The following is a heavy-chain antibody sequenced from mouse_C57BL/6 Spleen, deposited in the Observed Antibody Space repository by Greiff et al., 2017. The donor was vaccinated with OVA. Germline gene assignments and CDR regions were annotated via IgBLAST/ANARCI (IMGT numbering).Heavy chain of an antibody. CDR1: GFSLTSYG. V-gene: IGHV2-3*01. D-gene: IGHD1-1*01. J-gene: IGHJ3*01. CDR3: ASYYYGSPWFAY. CDR2: IWGDGST. Sequence: VNLVESGPGLVAPSQSLSITCTVSGFSLTSYGVSWVRQPPGKGLEWLGVIWGDGSTNYHSALISSLSISKDNSKSQVFLKLNCLQTDDTATYYCASYYYGSPWFAYWGQGTLVTVSA.